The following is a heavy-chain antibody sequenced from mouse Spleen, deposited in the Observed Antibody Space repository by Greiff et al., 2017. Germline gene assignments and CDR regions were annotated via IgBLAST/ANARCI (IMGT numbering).Heavy chain of an antibody. CDR3: ARHNYGSSLYAMDY. CDR1: GFTFSSYA. D-gene: IGHD1-1*01. CDR2: ISSGGSYT. V-gene: IGHV5-9-3*01. Sequence: EVQGVESGGGLVKPGGSLKLSCAASGFTFSSYAMSWVRQTPEKRLEWVATISSGGSYTYYPDSVKGRFTISRDNAKNTLYLQMSSLRSEDTAMYYCARHNYGSSLYAMDYWGQGTSVTVSS. J-gene: IGHJ4*01.